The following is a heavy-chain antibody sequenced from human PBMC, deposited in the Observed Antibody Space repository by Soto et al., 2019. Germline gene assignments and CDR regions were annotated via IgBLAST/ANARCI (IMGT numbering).Heavy chain of an antibody. CDR3: ARQKLYDYVWGSYRPFDY. J-gene: IGHJ4*02. Sequence: PGESLKISCKGSGYSFTSYWIGWVRQMPGKGLEWMGIIYPGDSDTRYSPSFQGQVTISADKSISTAYLQWSSLKASDTAMYYCARQKLYDYVWGSYRPFDYWGQGTLVTVSS. D-gene: IGHD3-16*02. V-gene: IGHV5-51*01. CDR1: GYSFTSYW. CDR2: IYPGDSDT.